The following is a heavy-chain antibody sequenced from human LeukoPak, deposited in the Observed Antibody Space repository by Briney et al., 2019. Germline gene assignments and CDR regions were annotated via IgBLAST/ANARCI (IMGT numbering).Heavy chain of an antibody. CDR1: GYTLTELS. J-gene: IGHJ3*02. V-gene: IGHV1-24*01. CDR2: FDPEDGET. CDR3: ATGSGSGSYYNWDAFDI. D-gene: IGHD3-10*01. Sequence: ASVKVSCKVSGYTLTELSMHWVRQAPGKGLEWMGGFDPEDGETIYAQKFQDRVTMTEDTSTDTAYMELSSLRSEDTAVYYCATGSGSGSYYNWDAFDIWGQGTMVTVSS.